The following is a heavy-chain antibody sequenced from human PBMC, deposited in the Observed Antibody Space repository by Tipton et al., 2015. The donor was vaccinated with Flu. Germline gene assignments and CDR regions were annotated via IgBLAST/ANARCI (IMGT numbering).Heavy chain of an antibody. V-gene: IGHV4-34*01. J-gene: IGHJ3*02. CDR1: GGSFSGYY. Sequence: TLSLTCAVYGGSFSGYYWSWIRQPPGKGLEWIGEINHSGSTNYNPSLKSRVTISVDTSKNQFSLKLSSVTAADTAVYYCASSASGYCSGGSCYDLTANGAFDIWGQGTMVTVSS. D-gene: IGHD2-15*01. CDR2: INHSGST. CDR3: ASSASGYCSGGSCYDLTANGAFDI.